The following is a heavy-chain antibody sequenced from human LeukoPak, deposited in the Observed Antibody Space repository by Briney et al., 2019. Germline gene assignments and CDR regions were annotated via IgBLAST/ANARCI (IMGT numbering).Heavy chain of an antibody. Sequence: GGSLRLSCAASGFTFSSYAMHWVRQAPGKGLEWVAVISYDGSNKYYADSVKGRFTISRDNSKNTLHLQMNSLRAEDTAVYYCARDSSGDYWGQGTLVTVSS. CDR2: ISYDGSNK. J-gene: IGHJ4*02. V-gene: IGHV3-30-3*01. CDR1: GFTFSSYA. CDR3: ARDSSGDY. D-gene: IGHD3-22*01.